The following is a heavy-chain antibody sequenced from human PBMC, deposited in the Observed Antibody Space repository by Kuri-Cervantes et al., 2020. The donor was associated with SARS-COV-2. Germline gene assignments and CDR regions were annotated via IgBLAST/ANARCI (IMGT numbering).Heavy chain of an antibody. CDR2: ISGGST. CDR1: GFTVSSNE. J-gene: IGHJ3*02. Sequence: GGSLRLSCAASGFTVSSNEMSWVRQAPGKGLEWVSSISGGSTYYADSRKGRFTISRDNSKNTLHLQMNSLRAEDTAVYYCAKVWEDIVVVPAFDIWGQGTMVTVSS. CDR3: AKVWEDIVVVPAFDI. D-gene: IGHD2-2*01. V-gene: IGHV3-38-3*01.